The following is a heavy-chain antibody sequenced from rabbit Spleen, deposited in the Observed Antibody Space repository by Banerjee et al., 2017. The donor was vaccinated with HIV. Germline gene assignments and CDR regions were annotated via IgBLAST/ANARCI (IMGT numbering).Heavy chain of an antibody. J-gene: IGHJ6*01. Sequence: QSLEESGGDLVKPEGSLTLTCTASGFSFSSSYDMCWVRQAPGKGLEWIACSYAGSSGSTYSAIWAKGRFTISKTSSTTVTLQMTSLTVADTATYFCARDTGTSFSTYGMDLWGPGTLVTVS. D-gene: IGHD7-1*01. CDR3: ARDTGTSFSTYGMDL. CDR2: SYAGSSGST. CDR1: GFSFSSSYD. V-gene: IGHV1S40*01.